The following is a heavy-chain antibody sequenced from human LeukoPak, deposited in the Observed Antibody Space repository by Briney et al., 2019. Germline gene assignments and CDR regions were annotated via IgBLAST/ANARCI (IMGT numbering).Heavy chain of an antibody. V-gene: IGHV3-30*02. CDR1: GFIFSSYG. CDR3: AKFFMVRGVISN. D-gene: IGHD3-10*01. CDR2: IRYDGSNK. Sequence: GGSLRLSCAASGFIFSSYGMHWVRQAPGKGLEWVAFIRYDGSNKYYADSVKGRFTISRDNSKNTLYLQMNSLRAEDTAVYYCAKFFMVRGVISNWGQGTLVTVSS. J-gene: IGHJ4*02.